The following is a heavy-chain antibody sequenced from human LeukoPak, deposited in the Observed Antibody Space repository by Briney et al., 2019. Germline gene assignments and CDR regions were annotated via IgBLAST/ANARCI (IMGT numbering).Heavy chain of an antibody. D-gene: IGHD4-11*01. CDR1: GGTFSSYA. CDR2: IIPIFGTA. Sequence: SVKVSCKASGGTFSSYAISWVRQAPGQGLEWMGGIIPIFGTANYAQKFQGRVTITTDESTSTAYMELSSLRSEDTAVYCCSRAMTTVTPHGFDPWGQGTLVTVSS. J-gene: IGHJ5*02. CDR3: SRAMTTVTPHGFDP. V-gene: IGHV1-69*05.